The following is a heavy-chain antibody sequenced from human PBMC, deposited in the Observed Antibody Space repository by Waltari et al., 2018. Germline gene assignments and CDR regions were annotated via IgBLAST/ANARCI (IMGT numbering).Heavy chain of an antibody. V-gene: IGHV4-39*01. Sequence: LQLQESGPALLKPSETLSPTCSVPGVSLTPPCHYWGWIRQPPGQGLAWIGTMSYRGATYSSPSLKSRVTISRDTSKNQLSLILGSVTAADAAVYYCATYIGASVGTAAYDVWGQGTMVTVSA. J-gene: IGHJ3*01. CDR1: GVSLTPPCHY. CDR3: ATYIGASVGTAAYDV. CDR2: MSYRGAT. D-gene: IGHD5-12*01.